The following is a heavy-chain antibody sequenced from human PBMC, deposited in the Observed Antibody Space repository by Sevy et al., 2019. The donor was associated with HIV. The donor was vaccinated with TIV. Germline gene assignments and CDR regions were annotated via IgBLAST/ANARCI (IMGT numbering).Heavy chain of an antibody. V-gene: IGHV3-21*01. D-gene: IGHD2-2*03. J-gene: IGHJ4*02. CDR3: ARSAALGIVVVPAAGQFVDYFDY. Sequence: GGSLRLSCAASGFTFSSYSMNWVRQAPGKGLEWVSSISSSSSYIYYADSVKGRFTISRDNAKNSLYLQMNSLRAEDTAVYYWARSAALGIVVVPAAGQFVDYFDYWGQGTLVTISS. CDR1: GFTFSSYS. CDR2: ISSSSSYI.